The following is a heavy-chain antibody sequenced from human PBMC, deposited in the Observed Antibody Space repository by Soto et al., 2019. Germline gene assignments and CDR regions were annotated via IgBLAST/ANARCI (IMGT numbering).Heavy chain of an antibody. CDR2: ISGSGGST. CDR3: AKGRFGDDYYGSGSYFPFDY. J-gene: IGHJ4*02. CDR1: GFTFSSYA. Sequence: HPGGSLRLSCAASGFTFSSYAMSWVRQAPGKGLEWVSAISGSGGSTYYADSVKGRFTISRDNSKNTLYLQMNSLRAEDTAVYYCAKGRFGDDYYGSGSYFPFDYWGQGTLVTVSS. V-gene: IGHV3-23*01. D-gene: IGHD3-10*01.